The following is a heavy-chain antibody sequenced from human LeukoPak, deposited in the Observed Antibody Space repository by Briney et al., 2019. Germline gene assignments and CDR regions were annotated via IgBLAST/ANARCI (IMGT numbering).Heavy chain of an antibody. V-gene: IGHV4-59*01. J-gene: IGHJ5*01. Sequence: NPSETLSLTCTVSGDAHNLYYWSWLPHPPGGGVEWIAYVHYIGSANYDPSLKSRATMSLYTSKNQFSLELNSVTAADTDVYNSARTAPEGYNYVIDSSGHGTLVTASP. CDR2: VHYIGSA. CDR1: GDAHNLYY. D-gene: IGHD3-16*01. CDR3: ARTAPEGYNYVIDS.